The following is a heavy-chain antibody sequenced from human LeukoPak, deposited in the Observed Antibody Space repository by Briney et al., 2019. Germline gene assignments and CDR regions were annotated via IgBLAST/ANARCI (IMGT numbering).Heavy chain of an antibody. CDR2: IIPILGIA. Sequence: SVKVSCKASGGTFSSYAISWVRQAPGQGLEWMGRIIPILGIANYAQKFQGRVTITADKSTSTAYMELSSLRSEDTAVHYCARVPMVRGASSFYYYYGMDVWGQGTTVTVSS. CDR3: ARVPMVRGASSFYYYYGMDV. J-gene: IGHJ6*02. D-gene: IGHD3-10*01. V-gene: IGHV1-69*04. CDR1: GGTFSSYA.